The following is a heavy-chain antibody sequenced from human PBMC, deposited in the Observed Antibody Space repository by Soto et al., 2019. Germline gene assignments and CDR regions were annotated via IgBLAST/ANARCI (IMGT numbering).Heavy chain of an antibody. D-gene: IGHD2-21*02. CDR1: GGTFSSYA. V-gene: IGHV1-69*12. CDR2: LIPIFGTA. CDR3: ARGEAVVTAIRYYYYGMDV. J-gene: IGHJ6*02. Sequence: QVQLVQSGAEVKKPGSSVKVYCKASGGTFSSYAISWVRQAPGQGLEWMGGLIPIFGTANYAQKFQGRVTITADESTSTAYMELSSLRSEDTAVYYCARGEAVVTAIRYYYYGMDVWGQGTTVTVSS.